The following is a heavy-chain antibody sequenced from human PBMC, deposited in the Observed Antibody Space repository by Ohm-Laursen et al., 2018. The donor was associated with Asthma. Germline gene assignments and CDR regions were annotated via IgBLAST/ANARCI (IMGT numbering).Heavy chain of an antibody. Sequence: GSSVKVSCKASGYTFTGYYMHWVRQAPGQGLEWMGRINPNSGGTNYAQKFQGRVIMTRDTSISTAYMELSRLRSDDTAVYYCAREDYGASYFDYWGQGTLVTVSS. CDR1: GYTFTGYY. V-gene: IGHV1-2*06. CDR3: AREDYGASYFDY. J-gene: IGHJ4*02. D-gene: IGHD4-17*01. CDR2: INPNSGGT.